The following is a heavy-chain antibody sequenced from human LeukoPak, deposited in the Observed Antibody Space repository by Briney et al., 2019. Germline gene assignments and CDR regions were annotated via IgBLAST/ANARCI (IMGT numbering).Heavy chain of an antibody. D-gene: IGHD3-22*01. V-gene: IGHV1-2*02. CDR1: GYTFTGYY. J-gene: IGHJ4*02. CDR3: ARARTYYYDSSGYSFDY. Sequence: ASVKVSCKASGYTFTGYYMHWVRQAPGQGLEWMGWINPNSGGTNYAQKFQGRVTMTRDTSISTAYMELSRLRSDDTAVYYCARARTYYYDSSGYSFDYWGQGTLVTASS. CDR2: INPNSGGT.